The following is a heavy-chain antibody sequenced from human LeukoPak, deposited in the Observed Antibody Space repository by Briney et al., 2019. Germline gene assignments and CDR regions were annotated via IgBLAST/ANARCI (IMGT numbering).Heavy chain of an antibody. V-gene: IGHV3-53*01. CDR2: SYSDSNT. CDR3: VRKNRDFNAAFDI. J-gene: IGHJ3*02. D-gene: IGHD1-14*01. CDR1: GFTVSNNF. Sequence: PGGSLRLSCAASGFTVSNNFMSWDRQAPGKGLEWVSISYSDSNTNYADSVKGRFTISRDTSQNTLSLQMNSLRAEDTAVYYCVRKNRDFNAAFDIWGQGTVVTVSS.